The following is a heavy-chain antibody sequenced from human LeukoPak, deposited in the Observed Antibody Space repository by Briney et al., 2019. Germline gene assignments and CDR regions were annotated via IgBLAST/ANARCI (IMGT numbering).Heavy chain of an antibody. CDR1: GYTFTGSY. CDR3: ARGGAFCSITTCHEFDH. D-gene: IGHD2-2*01. J-gene: IGHJ4*02. Sequence: GASVKVSCKTSGYTFTGSYLHWVRQVPGQGLEWMGWTNPSTGGTKSAQQFEGRVTMTRDTSNTTGYLELRSLRLDDTATYYCARGGAFCSITTCHEFDHWGQGTLVIVS. V-gene: IGHV1-2*02. CDR2: TNPSTGGT.